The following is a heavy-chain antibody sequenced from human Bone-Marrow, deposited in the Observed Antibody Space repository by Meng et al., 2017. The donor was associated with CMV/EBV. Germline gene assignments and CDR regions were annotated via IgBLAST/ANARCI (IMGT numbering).Heavy chain of an antibody. Sequence: GGSLRLSCAAAGFTFSSYTMHWVRQPAGKGLEWVAVIWFDGGKKYYAASVKGRFTISRDNAKNSLYLQMNSLRAEDTAVYYCARDGMLPFDYWGQGTLVTVSS. D-gene: IGHD2-15*01. CDR3: ARDGMLPFDY. CDR2: IWFDGGKK. CDR1: GFTFSSYT. V-gene: IGHV3-33*08. J-gene: IGHJ4*02.